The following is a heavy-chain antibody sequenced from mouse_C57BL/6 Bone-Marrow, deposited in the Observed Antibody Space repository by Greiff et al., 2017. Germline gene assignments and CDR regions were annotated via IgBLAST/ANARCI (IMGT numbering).Heavy chain of an antibody. J-gene: IGHJ2*01. CDR2: IDPETGGT. CDR1: GYTFTDYE. CDR3: TRGHWDDGDY. D-gene: IGHD4-1*01. V-gene: IGHV1-15*01. Sequence: VQLQESGAELVRPGASVTLSCKASGYTFTDYEMHWVKQTPVHGLEWIGAIDPETGGTAYNQKFKGKAILTADKSSSTAYMELRSLTSEDSAVDYCTRGHWDDGDYWGQGTTLTVSS.